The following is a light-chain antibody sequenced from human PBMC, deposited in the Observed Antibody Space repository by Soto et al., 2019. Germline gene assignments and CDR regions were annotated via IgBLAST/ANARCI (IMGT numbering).Light chain of an antibody. CDR1: QSVSTNN. V-gene: IGKV3-20*01. J-gene: IGKJ1*01. Sequence: EIVLTQSPGTLALSPGERATLSYRASQSVSTNNLAWYQRKPGQAPRLLIYGASSRATDIPARFSGSGSGTDFTLTITRLEPEDFAVYYCQQYGSTPPTFGQGTKVEIK. CDR2: GAS. CDR3: QQYGSTPPT.